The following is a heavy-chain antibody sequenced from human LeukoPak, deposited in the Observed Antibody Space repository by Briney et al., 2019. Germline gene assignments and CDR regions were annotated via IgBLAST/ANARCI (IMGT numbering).Heavy chain of an antibody. CDR3: ARDFLHLGG. CDR2: ISSFSGTI. Sequence: PGGSLRLSCAASGFTFSSYSMNWVRQAPGKGLEWVSYISSFSGTIYYADSVKGRFTISRDNAKNTLYLQMNSLRAEDTAVYYCARDFLHLGGWGQGTMVTVSS. J-gene: IGHJ3*01. V-gene: IGHV3-48*04. CDR1: GFTFSSYS. D-gene: IGHD3-16*01.